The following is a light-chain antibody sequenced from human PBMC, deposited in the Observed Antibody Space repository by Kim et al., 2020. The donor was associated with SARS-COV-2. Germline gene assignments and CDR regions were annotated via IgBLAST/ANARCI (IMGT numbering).Light chain of an antibody. J-gene: IGLJ3*02. CDR2: QDS. CDR3: QAWDSSTGV. Sequence: VSPGQTASITCSGDKLGDKYACWYQQKPGQSPVLVIYQDSKRPSGIPERFSGSNSGNTATLTISETQAMDETDYYCQAWDSSTGVFGGGTTLTVL. V-gene: IGLV3-1*01. CDR1: KLGDKY.